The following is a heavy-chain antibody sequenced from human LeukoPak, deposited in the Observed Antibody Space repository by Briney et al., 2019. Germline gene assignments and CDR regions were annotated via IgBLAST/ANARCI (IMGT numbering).Heavy chain of an antibody. CDR3: AITDSGSYYLNY. Sequence: SETLSLTCTVSGGSISSYYWSWIRQPPGKGLEWIEYFYYSGSTNYNPSLKSRSTMSLDTSKNQFSLHLSPVTAADTAVYYCAITDSGSYYLNYWGQGTLVTVSS. CDR1: GGSISSYY. V-gene: IGHV4-59*08. D-gene: IGHD1-26*01. J-gene: IGHJ4*02. CDR2: FYYSGST.